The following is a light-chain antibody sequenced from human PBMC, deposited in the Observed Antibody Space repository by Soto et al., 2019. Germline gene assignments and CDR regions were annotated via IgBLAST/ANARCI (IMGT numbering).Light chain of an antibody. V-gene: IGKV1-39*01. J-gene: IGKJ2*01. CDR2: ATS. CDR1: QTITGY. CDR3: QQSHGIPYT. Sequence: DIQMTQSPSSLSASVGDRVTITYRASQTITGYLNWYQQRPGKAPILLIYATSSLQSGVPSRFSGSGSGTDFTLTINSLQPEDFATYYCQQSHGIPYTFGQGTKLEIK.